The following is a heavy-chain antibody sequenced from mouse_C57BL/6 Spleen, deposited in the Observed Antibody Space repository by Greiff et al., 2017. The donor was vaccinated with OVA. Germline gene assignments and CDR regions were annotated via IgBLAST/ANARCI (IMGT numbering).Heavy chain of an antibody. CDR2: INPNYGTT. CDR3: ASSAGYEGGYFDF. J-gene: IGHJ2*01. Sequence: VHVKQSGPELVKPGASVKISCKASGYSFTDYNMNWVKQSNGKSLEWIGVINPNYGTTSYNPKFKGKATLTVDQSSRTAYMQLNSLTSEDSSVYYCASSAGYEGGYFDFWGQGTTLTVSS. CDR1: GYSFTDYN. V-gene: IGHV1-39*01. D-gene: IGHD2-2*01.